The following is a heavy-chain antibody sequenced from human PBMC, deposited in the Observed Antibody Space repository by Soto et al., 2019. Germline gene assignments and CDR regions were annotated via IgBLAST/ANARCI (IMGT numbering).Heavy chain of an antibody. V-gene: IGHV4-31*03. CDR2: IDDSENT. CDR3: ARLSGSYYLRPDY. D-gene: IGHD1-26*01. J-gene: IGHJ4*02. CDR1: GGSISSGGHS. Sequence: QVQLQESGPRLVKPSQTLSLTCIVSGGSISSGGHSWSWIRQHPGKGLEWIGYIDDSENTYYHLSLQSRLSMSVDTSRSQFSLNLSSVTAADTAVYYCARLSGSYYLRPDYWGQGTLVTVSS.